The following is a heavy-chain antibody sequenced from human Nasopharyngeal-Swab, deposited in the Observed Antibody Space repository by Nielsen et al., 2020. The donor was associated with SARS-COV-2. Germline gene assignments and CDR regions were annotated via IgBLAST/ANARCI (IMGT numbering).Heavy chain of an antibody. CDR3: AKDRSVTTDCSVY. D-gene: IGHD4-17*01. CDR2: IWYDGSNK. J-gene: IGHJ4*02. V-gene: IGHV3-33*06. Sequence: VRQAPGKGLEWVAVIWYDGSNKYYADSVKGRFTISRDNSKNTLYLQMNSLRAEDTAVYYCAKDRSVTTDCSVYWGQGTLVTVSS.